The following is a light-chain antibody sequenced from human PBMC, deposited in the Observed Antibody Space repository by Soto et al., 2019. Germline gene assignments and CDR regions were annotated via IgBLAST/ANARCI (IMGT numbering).Light chain of an antibody. CDR2: ASS. Sequence: DIQLTQSPSFLSASIGDRVTITCLASQGISSYLAWYQQTPGRAPKLLIYASSILQSGVPSRFSGSGSGTEFTPTISSLQPEDFATYYCQQLNTFPVTFGQGTRLEI. J-gene: IGKJ5*01. CDR1: QGISSY. CDR3: QQLNTFPVT. V-gene: IGKV1-9*01.